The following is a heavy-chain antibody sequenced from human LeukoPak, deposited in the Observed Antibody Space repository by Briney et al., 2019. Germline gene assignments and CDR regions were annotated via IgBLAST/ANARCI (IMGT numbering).Heavy chain of an antibody. Sequence: ASVKVSCKASGYTFTSYDINWVRQATGQGREWMGWMNPNSGNTGYAQKFQGRVTMTRNTSISTAYMELSSLRSEDTAVYYCARIGTKIPGRLGNWFDPWGQGTLVTVSS. CDR3: ARIGTKIPGRLGNWFDP. D-gene: IGHD5-12*01. CDR1: GYTFTSYD. V-gene: IGHV1-8*01. J-gene: IGHJ5*02. CDR2: MNPNSGNT.